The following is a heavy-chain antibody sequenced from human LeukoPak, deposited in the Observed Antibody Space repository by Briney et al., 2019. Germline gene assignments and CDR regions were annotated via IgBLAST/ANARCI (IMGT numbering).Heavy chain of an antibody. V-gene: IGHV4-59*06. J-gene: IGHJ4*02. CDR2: IYYSGST. D-gene: IGHD5-18*01. Sequence: SETLSLTCTVSGGSISSYYWSWIRQSAGKGLEWIGYIYYSGSTYYNPSLKSRVTISIDTSKIQFSLKLSSVTAADTAVYYCARDNGYSKIDFWGQGTLVTVSS. CDR3: ARDNGYSKIDF. CDR1: GGSISSYY.